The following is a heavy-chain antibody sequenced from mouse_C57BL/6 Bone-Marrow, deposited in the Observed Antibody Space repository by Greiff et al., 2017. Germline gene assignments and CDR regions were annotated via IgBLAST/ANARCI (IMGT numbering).Heavy chain of an antibody. V-gene: IGHV1-50*01. Sequence: QVQLQQPGAELVKPGASVKLSCKASGYTFTSYWMQWVKQRPGQGLEWIGEIDPSDSYTNYNQKFKGKAKLTVDTSSSTAYLQLSSLTSEDSAVYYCARGRDGSSWYFDVGGTGTTITVSS. CDR1: GYTFTSYW. CDR2: IDPSDSYT. D-gene: IGHD1-1*01. CDR3: ARGRDGSSWYFDV. J-gene: IGHJ1*03.